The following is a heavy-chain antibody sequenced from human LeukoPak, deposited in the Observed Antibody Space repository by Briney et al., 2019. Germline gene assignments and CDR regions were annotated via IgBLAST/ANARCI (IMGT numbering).Heavy chain of an antibody. CDR3: AKVIKPDGDYSPYYYYYGMDV. V-gene: IGHV3-23*01. Sequence: PGGSLRLSCAASGFTFSSYAMSWVRQAPGKGLEWVSAISGSGGSTYYADSVKGRFTISRDNSKNTLYLQMNSLRAEDTAVYYCAKVIKPDGDYSPYYYYYGMDVWGQGTTVTVSS. J-gene: IGHJ6*02. D-gene: IGHD4-17*01. CDR1: GFTFSSYA. CDR2: ISGSGGST.